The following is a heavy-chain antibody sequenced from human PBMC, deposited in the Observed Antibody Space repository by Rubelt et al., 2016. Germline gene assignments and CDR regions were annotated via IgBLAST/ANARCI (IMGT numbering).Heavy chain of an antibody. J-gene: IGHJ4*02. Sequence: QVQLQESGPGLVKPSETLSLTCTVSGGSISSYYWSWIRQPPGKGLEWIGYIYYSGSTNYNPSLKSRVTISVDTSKNQFSLKLSSVTAADTAVYYCARGHTAMGNGLDYWGQGTLVTVSS. V-gene: IGHV4-59*12. D-gene: IGHD5-18*01. CDR3: ARGHTAMGNGLDY. CDR2: IYYSGST. CDR1: GGSISSYY.